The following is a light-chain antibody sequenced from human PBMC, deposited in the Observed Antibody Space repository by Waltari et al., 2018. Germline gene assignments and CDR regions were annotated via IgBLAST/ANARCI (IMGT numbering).Light chain of an antibody. J-gene: IGLJ1*01. CDR3: SSHAGSNNFV. CDR2: EVT. V-gene: IGLV2-8*01. CDR1: SGDAGDPNF. Sequence: QSALTQPPSASGSPGQSVTISCTGTSGDAGDPNFVSWYQQHPGKAPQLIIYEVTERPSGVPDRFSGSKSGNTASLTVSGLQAEDEADYFCSSHAGSNNFVFGSGTKVSVL.